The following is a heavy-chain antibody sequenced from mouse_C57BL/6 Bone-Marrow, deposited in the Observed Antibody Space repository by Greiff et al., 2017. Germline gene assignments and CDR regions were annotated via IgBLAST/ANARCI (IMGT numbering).Heavy chain of an antibody. CDR3: AREGLLRYLDY. CDR1: GYTFTDYY. CDR2: INPNNGGT. J-gene: IGHJ2*01. Sequence: EVKVVESGPELVKPGASVKISCKASGYTFTDYYMNWVKQSHGKSLEWIGDINPNNGGTSYNQKFKGKATLTVDKSSSTAYMELRSLTSEDSAVYYCAREGLLRYLDYWGQGTTLTVSS. V-gene: IGHV1-26*01. D-gene: IGHD1-1*01.